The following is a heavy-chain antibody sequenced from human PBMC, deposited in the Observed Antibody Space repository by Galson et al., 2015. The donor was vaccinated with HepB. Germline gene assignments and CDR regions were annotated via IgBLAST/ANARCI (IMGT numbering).Heavy chain of an antibody. Sequence: SVKVSCKASGFTFTRSAVQWVRQARGQRLEWMGWIVVDSGDTNYAQKFQERVTITRDMSRSTAYMELSSLRSDDTAVYYCAADPYYDDRSGYSNLFDPWGQGPWSPSPQ. V-gene: IGHV1-58*01. CDR2: IVVDSGDT. CDR3: AADPYYDDRSGYSNLFDP. CDR1: GFTFTRSA. D-gene: IGHD3-22*01. J-gene: IGHJ5*02.